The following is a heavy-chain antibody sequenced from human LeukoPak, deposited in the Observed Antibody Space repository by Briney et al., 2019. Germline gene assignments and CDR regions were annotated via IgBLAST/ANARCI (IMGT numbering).Heavy chain of an antibody. V-gene: IGHV4-59*01. D-gene: IGHD2-2*01. J-gene: IGHJ5*02. Sequence: SETLSLTCTVSGGSISSYYWSWIRQPPGKGLEWIGYIYYSGSTNYNPSLKSRVTISVDTSKNQFSLKLSSVTAADTAVYYCARIVVVPAARYNWFDPWGQGTLVTVSS. CDR3: ARIVVVPAARYNWFDP. CDR2: IYYSGST. CDR1: GGSISSYY.